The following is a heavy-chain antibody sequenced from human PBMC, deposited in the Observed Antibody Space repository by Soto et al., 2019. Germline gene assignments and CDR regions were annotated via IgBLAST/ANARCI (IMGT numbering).Heavy chain of an antibody. CDR2: INGSAGST. Sequence: EVQLLESGGGLVQPGGSLRLSCAASGFTFSSYAMSWVRQAPGKGLGWVSSINGSAGSTYYADTVKGRFTISRDNSKNTLYLQMTSLRAEDTAVYYCAKARNRWLRFDLGYWGQGTLVTVSS. D-gene: IGHD5-12*01. V-gene: IGHV3-23*01. CDR3: AKARNRWLRFDLGY. J-gene: IGHJ4*02. CDR1: GFTFSSYA.